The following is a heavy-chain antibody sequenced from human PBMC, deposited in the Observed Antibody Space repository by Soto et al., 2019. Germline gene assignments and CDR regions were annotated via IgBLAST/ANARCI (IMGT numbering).Heavy chain of an antibody. Sequence: SQTLSLTCVISGDSVSSNSAAWNWIRQSPSRGLERLGRTYYRSKWYNDYAVSVKSRITINPDTSKNQFSLQLNSVTPEDTAVYYCARGDMVRGVITYNWFDPWGQGTLVTVSS. D-gene: IGHD3-10*01. CDR3: ARGDMVRGVITYNWFDP. CDR2: TYYRSKWYN. J-gene: IGHJ5*02. V-gene: IGHV6-1*01. CDR1: GDSVSSNSAA.